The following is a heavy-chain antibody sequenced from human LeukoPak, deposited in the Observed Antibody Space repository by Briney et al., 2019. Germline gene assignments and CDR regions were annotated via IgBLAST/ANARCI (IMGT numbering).Heavy chain of an antibody. J-gene: IGHJ4*02. V-gene: IGHV3-48*03. Sequence: GGSLRLSCAASGFTFSSYEMNWVRQAPGKGLEWVSYISSSGSTIYYADSVKGRFTISRDNAKNSLYLQINSLRAEDTAVYFCAKDRTGGWYYFYNWGQGTLVTVSS. CDR3: AKDRTGGWYYFYN. CDR1: GFTFSSYE. CDR2: ISSSGSTI. D-gene: IGHD6-19*01.